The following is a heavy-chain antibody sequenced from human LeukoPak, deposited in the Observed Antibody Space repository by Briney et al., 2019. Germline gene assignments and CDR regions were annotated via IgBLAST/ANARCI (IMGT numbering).Heavy chain of an antibody. CDR2: ISASGGST. CDR1: GFTFSSYA. D-gene: IGHD6-19*01. J-gene: IGHJ4*02. V-gene: IGHV3-23*01. CDR3: AKAMAGSTYYFDS. Sequence: SGGSLRLSCAASGFTFSSYAMSWVRQAPGKGLEWVSAISASGGSTYYADSVKGRFTISRDTSKNTLYLQMSSLRGEDTAVYYCAKAMAGSTYYFDSWGQGTLVTVSS.